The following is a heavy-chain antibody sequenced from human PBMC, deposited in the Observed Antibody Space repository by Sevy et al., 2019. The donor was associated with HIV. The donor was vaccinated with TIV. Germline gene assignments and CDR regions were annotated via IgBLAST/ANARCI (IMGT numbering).Heavy chain of an antibody. D-gene: IGHD3-9*01. Sequence: QLGGSLRLSCAASGFTFSSYAMHWVRQAPGKGLEWVAVISYDGSNKYYADSVKGRFTISRENSKNTLYLQMNSLRAEDTAVYYCARARGHYDILTGYYNRYGMDVWGQGTTVTVSS. CDR1: GFTFSSYA. CDR3: ARARGHYDILTGYYNRYGMDV. CDR2: ISYDGSNK. J-gene: IGHJ6*02. V-gene: IGHV3-30-3*01.